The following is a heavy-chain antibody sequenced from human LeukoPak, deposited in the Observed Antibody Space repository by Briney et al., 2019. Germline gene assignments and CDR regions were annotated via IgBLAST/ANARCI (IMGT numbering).Heavy chain of an antibody. D-gene: IGHD6-13*01. J-gene: IGHJ4*02. CDR3: AREGSSWYHYFDY. CDR2: IYTSGST. Sequence: SETLSLTCTVSGGSISSSYWSWIRQPAGKGLEWIAHIYTSGSTNYNPSPKSRVAMSVDTSKSQFSLKLSSVTAADTAVYYCAREGSSWYHYFDYWGQGTLVTVSS. CDR1: GGSISSSY. V-gene: IGHV4-4*07.